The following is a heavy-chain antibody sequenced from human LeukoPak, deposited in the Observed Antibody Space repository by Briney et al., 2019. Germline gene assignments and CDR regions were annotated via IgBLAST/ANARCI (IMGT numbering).Heavy chain of an antibody. CDR2: INPNSGGT. CDR1: GYTFTGYY. J-gene: IGHJ5*02. Sequence: ASVKVSCKASGYTFTGYYMHWVRQAPGQGLEWMGWINPNSGGTNYAQKFQGRVTMTRDTSISTAYMELNRLISDDTAIYYCSRGRGTTAGTKLNWFDPWGQGTLVTVSS. D-gene: IGHD1/OR15-1a*01. V-gene: IGHV1-2*02. CDR3: SRGRGTTAGTKLNWFDP.